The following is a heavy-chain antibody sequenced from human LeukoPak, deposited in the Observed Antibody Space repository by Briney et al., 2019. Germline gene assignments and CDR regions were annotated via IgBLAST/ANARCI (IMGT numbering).Heavy chain of an antibody. Sequence: QPGGSLRLSCAASGFTSSSYAMSWVRQAPGKGLEWVSGISGSGGSTYYADSVEGRFTLSRHNSQNTLYLQTNSLRAEDTAVYYWAKRGDRSGWYYFDYWGQGTLVTVSS. CDR3: AKRGDRSGWYYFDY. CDR1: GFTSSSYA. D-gene: IGHD6-19*01. V-gene: IGHV3-23*01. J-gene: IGHJ4*02. CDR2: ISGSGGST.